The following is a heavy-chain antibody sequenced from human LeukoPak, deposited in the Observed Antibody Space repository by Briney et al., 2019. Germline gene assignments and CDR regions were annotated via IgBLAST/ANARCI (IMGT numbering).Heavy chain of an antibody. J-gene: IGHJ4*02. CDR1: GFTFTTYW. CDR3: VGGGSLRGGNLIDY. V-gene: IGHV3-7*03. CDR2: IKQDGTEK. Sequence: PGESLRLSCAASGFTFTTYWLGWVRQPPGKGLEWVANIKQDGTEKYYVDSVKGRFTISRDNAKNSLYLQMNSLRAEDTAVYYCVGGGSLRGGNLIDYWGQGTLVTVSS. D-gene: IGHD3-16*01.